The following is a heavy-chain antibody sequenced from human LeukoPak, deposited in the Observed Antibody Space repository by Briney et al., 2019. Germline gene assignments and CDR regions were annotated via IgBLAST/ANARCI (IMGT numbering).Heavy chain of an antibody. V-gene: IGHV3-23*01. D-gene: IGHD1-26*01. CDR3: VKGSGGYHDY. Sequence: PGGSLRLSCAASGFTFSTFAMSWVRQAPGKGLEWVSGMSGNGHSTDYADSVKGRFTISRDNSNSTLCLQMTSLRVEDTAVYYCVKGSGGYHDYWGQGTLVTVSS. J-gene: IGHJ4*02. CDR2: MSGNGHST. CDR1: GFTFSTFA.